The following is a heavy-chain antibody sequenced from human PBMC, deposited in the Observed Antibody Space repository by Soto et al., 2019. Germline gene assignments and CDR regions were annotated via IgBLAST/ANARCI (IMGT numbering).Heavy chain of an antibody. Sequence: GGSLRLSCAASGFTFSSYGMHWVRQAPGKGLEWVAVIWYDGSNKYYADSVKGRFTISRDNSKNTLYLQMNSLRAEDTAVYYCARDLLGALPYYYYGMDVWGQGTTVTVSS. V-gene: IGHV3-33*01. CDR3: ARDLLGALPYYYYGMDV. CDR2: IWYDGSNK. J-gene: IGHJ6*02. CDR1: GFTFSSYG. D-gene: IGHD1-26*01.